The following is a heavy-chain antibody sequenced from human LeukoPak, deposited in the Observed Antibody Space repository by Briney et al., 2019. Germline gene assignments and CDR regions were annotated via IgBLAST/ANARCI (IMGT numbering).Heavy chain of an antibody. CDR3: ARLCHGYYLRYYFDY. CDR2: IYYSGST. D-gene: IGHD3-22*01. CDR1: GGSISSSSYC. V-gene: IGHV4-39*01. Sequence: SETLSLTCTVSGGSISSSSYCWGWIRQPPGKGLEWIGSIYYSGSTYYNPSLKSRVTISVDTSKNQFSLKLSSVTAADTAVYYCARLCHGYYLRYYFDYWGQGTLVTVSS. J-gene: IGHJ4*02.